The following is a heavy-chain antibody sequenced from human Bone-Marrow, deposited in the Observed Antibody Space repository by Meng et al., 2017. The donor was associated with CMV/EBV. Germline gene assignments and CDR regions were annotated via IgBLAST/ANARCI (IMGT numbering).Heavy chain of an antibody. CDR3: ARIGYYYDSSGYYKRYNWFDP. J-gene: IGHJ5*02. V-gene: IGHV4-34*01. D-gene: IGHD3-22*01. Sequence: GSLRLSCAVYGGSSSGYYWSWIRQPPGKGLEWIGEINHSGSTNYNPSLKSRVTISVDTSKNQFSLKLSSVTAADTAVYYCARIGYYYDSSGYYKRYNWFDPWGQGTLVTVSS. CDR2: INHSGST. CDR1: GGSSSGYY.